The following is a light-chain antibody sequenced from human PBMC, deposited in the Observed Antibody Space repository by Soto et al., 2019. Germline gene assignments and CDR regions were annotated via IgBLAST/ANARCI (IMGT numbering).Light chain of an antibody. CDR2: AAS. CDR3: QQLNSYPPP. Sequence: IQLTQSPSSLSASVGDRVTITCRASQGISSYLAWYQQKPGKAPKLLIYAASTLQSGVPSRFSGSGSGTDFTLTISRLQPEDFATYYCQQLNSYPPPFGGGTKVDIK. CDR1: QGISSY. J-gene: IGKJ4*01. V-gene: IGKV1-9*01.